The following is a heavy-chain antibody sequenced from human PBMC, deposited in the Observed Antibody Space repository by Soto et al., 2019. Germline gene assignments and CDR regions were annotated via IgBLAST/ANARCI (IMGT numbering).Heavy chain of an antibody. CDR1: GFPFSSYS. J-gene: IGHJ6*02. CDR3: ERVFSSGHYGMDV. CDR2: ISSSSSTI. Sequence: XGSLRLSFAASGFPFSSYSKNWVGPAPGKGLEWVSYISSSSSTIYYADSVKGRFTISRDNAKNSLYLQMNSLRDEDTAVYYCERVFSSGHYGMDVWAQRTTVTVSS. V-gene: IGHV3-48*02. D-gene: IGHD3-22*01.